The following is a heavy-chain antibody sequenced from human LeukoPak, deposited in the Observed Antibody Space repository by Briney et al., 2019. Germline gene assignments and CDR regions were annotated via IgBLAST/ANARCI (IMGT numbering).Heavy chain of an antibody. CDR2: MYYSGSI. D-gene: IGHD6-13*01. CDR1: GGSISDYY. J-gene: IGHJ4*02. V-gene: IGHV4-59*01. CDR3: ASASTYSNSWEGGYDY. Sequence: PSETLSLTCTVSGGSISDYYWSWIRQPPGKGLEWIGYMYYSGSINYNPSLKSRVTLSVDTSKNQFSLNLSSVTAADTAVYYCASASTYSNSWEGGYDYWGQGTLVTVSS.